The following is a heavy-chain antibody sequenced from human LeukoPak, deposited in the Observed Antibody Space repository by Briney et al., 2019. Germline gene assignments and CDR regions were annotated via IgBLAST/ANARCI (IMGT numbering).Heavy chain of an antibody. CDR1: GYSLSDCP. V-gene: IGHV1-24*01. CDR3: ATASQGSTLDY. Sequence: ASVKVSCKVYGYSLSDCPMHWVRQAPGKGLEWMGGFDPDYGETFYAQKFQGRVTMTEDRSTDTAYVELNSLTSEDTAVYYCATASQGSTLDYWGQGTLVTVSS. D-gene: IGHD2/OR15-2a*01. CDR2: FDPDYGET. J-gene: IGHJ4*02.